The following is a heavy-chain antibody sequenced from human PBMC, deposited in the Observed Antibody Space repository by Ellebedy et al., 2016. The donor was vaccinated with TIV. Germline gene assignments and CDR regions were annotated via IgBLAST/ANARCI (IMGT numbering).Heavy chain of an antibody. J-gene: IGHJ4*02. V-gene: IGHV3-33*01. CDR1: GFSISSHG. CDR2: IWYDGSNK. D-gene: IGHD2-21*02. CDR3: ARDHCGGDCYNEGSFDN. Sequence: PGGSLRLSCAASGFSISSHGMHWVRQTPGKGLEWVAVIWYDGSNKYYGDSVKGRFAISRDESKNTVYLHMDNMRVEDTAVYYCARDHCGGDCYNEGSFDNWGQGTLVTVSS.